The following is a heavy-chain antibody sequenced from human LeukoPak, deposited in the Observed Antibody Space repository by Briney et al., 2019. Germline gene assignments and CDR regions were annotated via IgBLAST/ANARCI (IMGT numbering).Heavy chain of an antibody. Sequence: GGSLRLSCAASGFTFNDYGMHWVRQAPGKGLEWVAVISGGGNAQFYADSVEGRFTISRDNSENTLYLQMNSLRAEDTALYYCAKEYGYFQGFDYWGQGTLVTVSS. CDR3: AKEYGYFQGFDY. V-gene: IGHV3-30*18. D-gene: IGHD4-17*01. CDR1: GFTFNDYG. CDR2: ISGGGNAQ. J-gene: IGHJ4*02.